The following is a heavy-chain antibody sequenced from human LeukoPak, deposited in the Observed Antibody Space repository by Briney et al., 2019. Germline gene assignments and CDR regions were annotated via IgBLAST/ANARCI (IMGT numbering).Heavy chain of an antibody. V-gene: IGHV5-10-1*01. J-gene: IGHJ4*02. CDR3: ARRAVAATSAIKNFDD. D-gene: IGHD6-19*01. CDR1: GYSFTSYW. Sequence: GESLKISCKGSGYSFTSYWISWVRQMPGKGLEWMGRIDPSDSYINYSPSFQGHVTISADKSISTAYLQWSSLKASDTAMYYCARRAVAATSAIKNFDDWGQGALVTVSS. CDR2: IDPSDSYI.